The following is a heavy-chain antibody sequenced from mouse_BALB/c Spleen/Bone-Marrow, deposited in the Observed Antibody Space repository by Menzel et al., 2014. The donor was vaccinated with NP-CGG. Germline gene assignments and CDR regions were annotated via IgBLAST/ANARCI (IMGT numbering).Heavy chain of an antibody. D-gene: IGHD3-3*01. CDR3: ARRGDRLYVMDY. J-gene: IGHJ4*01. V-gene: IGHV3-1*02. CDR1: GYSITSGYS. Sequence: EVKLEESGPDLVKPSQSLSLTCTVIGYSITSGYSWHWIRQFPGNNLEWMGYIHYSGSTGYNPSLKSRISITRDTSKNQFFPQLNSVTTEDTATYYCARRGDRLYVMDYWGQGTSVTVSS. CDR2: IHYSGST.